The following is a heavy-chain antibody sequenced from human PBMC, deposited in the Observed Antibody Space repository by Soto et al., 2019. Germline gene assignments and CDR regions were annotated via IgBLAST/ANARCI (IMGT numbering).Heavy chain of an antibody. CDR3: ARTFYYCSGGSCKPNWFDP. CDR2: ISSSSSTI. Sequence: GGSLRLSCAASGFTFSSYSMNWVRQAPGKGLEWVSYISSSSSTIYYADSVKGRFTISRDNAKNSLYLQMNSLRAEDTAVYYCARTFYYCSGGSCKPNWFDPWGQGTLVTVSS. CDR1: GFTFSSYS. V-gene: IGHV3-48*01. D-gene: IGHD2-15*01. J-gene: IGHJ5*02.